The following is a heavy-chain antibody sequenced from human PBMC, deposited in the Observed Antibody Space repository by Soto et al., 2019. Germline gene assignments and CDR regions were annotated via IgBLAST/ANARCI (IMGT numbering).Heavy chain of an antibody. J-gene: IGHJ3*02. V-gene: IGHV3-33*01. CDR2: IWYDGSNK. CDR1: GFTFSSYG. CDR3: ARDGLEGATMIVGSNAFDI. Sequence: PVGSLRLSCAASGFTFSSYGMHWVRQAPGKGLEWVAVIWYDGSNKYYADSVKGRFTISRDNSKNTLYLQMNSLRAEDTAVYYCARDGLEGATMIVGSNAFDIWGQGTMVTVSS. D-gene: IGHD3-22*01.